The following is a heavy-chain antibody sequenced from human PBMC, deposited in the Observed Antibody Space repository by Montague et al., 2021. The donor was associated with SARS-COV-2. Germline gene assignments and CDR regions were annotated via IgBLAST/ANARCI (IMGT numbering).Heavy chain of an antibody. D-gene: IGHD1-26*01. CDR1: GFTFSSYA. V-gene: IGHV3-30-3*01. CDR2: ISYDGSNK. Sequence: RSLSLSASGFTFSSYAMHWVRQAPGKGLEWVAVISYDGSNKYYADSVKGRFTISRDNSKNTLYLQMNSLRAEDTAVYYCARVSRGSYYNWFDPWGQGTLVTVSS. CDR3: ARVSRGSYYNWFDP. J-gene: IGHJ5*02.